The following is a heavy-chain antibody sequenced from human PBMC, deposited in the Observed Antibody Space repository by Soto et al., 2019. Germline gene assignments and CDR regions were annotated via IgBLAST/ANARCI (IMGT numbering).Heavy chain of an antibody. CDR2: ISRYGDFT. Sequence: EVQLLESGGDLIQPGGSLRLSCAASGFTFNIYAMALVRQAPGKGLEWVSAISRYGDFTYYADSVEGRFTISRDNSKNTLYLQMNSLRAEDTALYYCAKDRYLDHDSRGYLFDNWGQGTLVTVSS. CDR1: GFTFNIYA. D-gene: IGHD3-22*01. CDR3: AKDRYLDHDSRGYLFDN. J-gene: IGHJ4*02. V-gene: IGHV3-23*01.